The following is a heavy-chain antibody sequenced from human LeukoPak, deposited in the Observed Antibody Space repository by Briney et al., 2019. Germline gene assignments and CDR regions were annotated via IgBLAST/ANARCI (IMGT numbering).Heavy chain of an antibody. CDR2: ISSSSSYI. D-gene: IGHD2-2*01. Sequence: PGGSLRLSCAASGFTFSSYSMNWVRQAPGKGLEWVSSISSSSSYIYYADSVKGRFTISRDNAKNSLYLQMNSLRAEDTAAYYCARALVVVVPAANYYYGMDVWGQGTTVTVSS. J-gene: IGHJ6*02. CDR1: GFTFSSYS. CDR3: ARALVVVVPAANYYYGMDV. V-gene: IGHV3-21*01.